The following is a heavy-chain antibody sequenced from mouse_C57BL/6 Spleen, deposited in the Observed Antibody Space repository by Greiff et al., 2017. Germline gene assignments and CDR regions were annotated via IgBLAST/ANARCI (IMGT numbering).Heavy chain of an antibody. CDR3: ARGRAYSYFDY. J-gene: IGHJ2*01. CDR1: GYTFTSYW. V-gene: IGHV1-69*01. D-gene: IGHD2-10*01. CDR2: IDPSDSYT. Sequence: QVQLQQPGAELVMPGASVKLSCKASGYTFTSYWMHWVKQRPGQGLEWIGEIDPSDSYTNYNQKFKGKSTLTVDKSSSTAYMQLSSLTSEDSAVYYCARGRAYSYFDYWGQGTTLTVSS.